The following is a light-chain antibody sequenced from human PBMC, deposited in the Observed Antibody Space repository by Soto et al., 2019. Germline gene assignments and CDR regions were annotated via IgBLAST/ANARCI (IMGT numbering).Light chain of an antibody. Sequence: EIVLTQSPGTLSLSQGEGATLSCRASQSVSSSFFAWYQQKPGQAPRLLIYGASSRSTGIPDRFSGSGSGTVFLLIISRLEPEDFAVYYCRQYGSSPWTFGQVTKVETK. CDR3: RQYGSSPWT. CDR1: QSVSSSF. J-gene: IGKJ1*01. CDR2: GAS. V-gene: IGKV3-20*01.